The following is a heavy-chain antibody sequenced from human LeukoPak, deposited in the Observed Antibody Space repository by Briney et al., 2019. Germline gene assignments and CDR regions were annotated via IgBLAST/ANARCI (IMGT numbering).Heavy chain of an antibody. CDR1: GFTFSSYW. CDR3: ARRGIAVGWLQVNAFDI. Sequence: GGSLRLSCAASGFTFSSYWMHWVRQAPGKGLVWVSRINSDGSSTSYADSVKGRFTISRDNAKNTLYLQMNSLRAEDTAVCYCARRGIAVGWLQVNAFDIWGQGTMVTVSS. CDR2: INSDGSST. D-gene: IGHD6-19*01. J-gene: IGHJ3*02. V-gene: IGHV3-74*01.